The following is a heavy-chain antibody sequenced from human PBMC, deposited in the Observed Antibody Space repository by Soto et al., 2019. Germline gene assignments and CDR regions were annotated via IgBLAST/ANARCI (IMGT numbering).Heavy chain of an antibody. D-gene: IGHD4-4*01. J-gene: IGHJ4*02. CDR3: ARDRYIRSNYDRGDY. V-gene: IGHV1-18*01. Sequence: QVQLVQSGAGVKKPGASVKVSCKASGYTFTSYGISWVRQAPGQGLEWMGWISAYNGNTNYAQKLQGRVTMTTDTSTSTAYMELRSLRSDDTAVYYCARDRYIRSNYDRGDYWGQGTLVTVSS. CDR1: GYTFTSYG. CDR2: ISAYNGNT.